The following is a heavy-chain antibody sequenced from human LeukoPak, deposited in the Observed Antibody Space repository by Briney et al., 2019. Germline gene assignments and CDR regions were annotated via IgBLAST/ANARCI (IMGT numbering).Heavy chain of an antibody. V-gene: IGHV4-38-2*01. CDR2: NYHSGST. CDR1: GYSISRGYY. CDR3: ARVAMVRGVIITGALDY. Sequence: SETLSLTCAVSGYSISRGYYWGCIRPPPGKGLGWVGINYHSGSTYYNPSLKSRVTISVDTAKNQFSLKLSSVTAADTAVYYCARVAMVRGVIITGALDYWGQGTLVTVSS. J-gene: IGHJ4*02. D-gene: IGHD3-10*01.